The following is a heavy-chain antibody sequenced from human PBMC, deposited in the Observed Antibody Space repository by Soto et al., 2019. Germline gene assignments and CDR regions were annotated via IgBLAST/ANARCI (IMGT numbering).Heavy chain of an antibody. D-gene: IGHD3-22*01. J-gene: IGHJ5*02. CDR1: GGSFSGYY. Sequence: SETLSLTCAVYGGSFSGYYWSWIRQPPGKGLEWIGEINHSGSTNYNPSLKSRVTISVDTSKNQFSLKLSSVTAADTAVYYCARGPPIRLYYYDSSGYSNWFDPWRQGTLVTVSS. CDR2: INHSGST. V-gene: IGHV4-34*01. CDR3: ARGPPIRLYYYDSSGYSNWFDP.